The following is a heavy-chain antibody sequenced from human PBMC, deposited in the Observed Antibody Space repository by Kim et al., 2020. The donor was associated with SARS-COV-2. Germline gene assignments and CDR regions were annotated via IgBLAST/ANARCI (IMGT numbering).Heavy chain of an antibody. CDR1: GFTFSSYG. Sequence: GGSLRLSCAASGFTFSSYGMHWVRQAPGKGLEWVAVIWYDGSNKYYADSVKGRFTISRDNSKNTLYLQMNSLRAEDTAVYYCARDLKYYDILTGYYPPQGVYCYDGMDVWGQGTTVTVSS. CDR3: ARDLKYYDILTGYYPPQGVYCYDGMDV. J-gene: IGHJ6*02. CDR2: IWYDGSNK. V-gene: IGHV3-33*01. D-gene: IGHD3-9*01.